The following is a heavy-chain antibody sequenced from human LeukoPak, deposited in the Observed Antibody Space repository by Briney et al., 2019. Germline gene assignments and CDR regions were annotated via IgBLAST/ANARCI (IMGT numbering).Heavy chain of an antibody. V-gene: IGHV1-46*01. J-gene: IGHJ6*02. CDR1: GYTFPSYF. CDR3: ARTYYGMDV. Sequence: ASVKVSCKASGYTFPSYFMHWVRQAPGQGLEWMGIINPTGGSTTYAQKFQGRVTMTRDTSTSTVYMELSSLRSDDTAVYYCARTYYGMDVWGQGTTVTVSS. CDR2: INPTGGST.